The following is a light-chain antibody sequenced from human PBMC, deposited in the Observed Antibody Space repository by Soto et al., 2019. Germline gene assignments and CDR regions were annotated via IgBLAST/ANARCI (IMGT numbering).Light chain of an antibody. CDR2: NAS. V-gene: IGKV1-5*03. CDR3: QQYQSYSGYT. Sequence: DIQMTQSPSTLSASVGDRVTITCRASQSINGCLAWYQQKPGKAPNLLIYNASSLESGVPSRFSGSGSETEFTLPITSLQPDDFAASYCQQYQSYSGYTFGQGTKLEI. CDR1: QSINGC. J-gene: IGKJ2*01.